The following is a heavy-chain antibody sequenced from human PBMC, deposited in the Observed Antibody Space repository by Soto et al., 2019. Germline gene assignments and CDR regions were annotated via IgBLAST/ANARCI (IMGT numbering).Heavy chain of an antibody. D-gene: IGHD6-19*01. CDR3: AKDHSSGWALGYYYYYGMDV. CDR1: GFTFSSYG. J-gene: IGHJ6*02. CDR2: ISYDGSNK. V-gene: IGHV3-30*18. Sequence: GGSLRLSCAASGFTFSSYGMHWVRQAPGKGLEWVAVISYDGSNKYYADSVKGRFTISRDNSKNTLYLQMNSLRAEDTAVYYCAKDHSSGWALGYYYYYGMDVWGQGTTVTVSS.